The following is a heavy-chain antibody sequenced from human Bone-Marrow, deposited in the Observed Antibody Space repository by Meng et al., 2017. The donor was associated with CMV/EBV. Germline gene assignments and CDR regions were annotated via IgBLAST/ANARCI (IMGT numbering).Heavy chain of an antibody. CDR1: GFIFSNAW. Sequence: GESLKISCAASGFIFSNAWMSWVRQAPGKGLEWVGRIKSKTDGGTTDYAAPVKGRFTISRDDSKNTLYLQMNSLKTEDTAVYYCTTDPFYYYDSSGYRSTYFDYWGQGTLVTFSS. D-gene: IGHD3-22*01. CDR2: IKSKTDGGTT. CDR3: TTDPFYYYDSSGYRSTYFDY. V-gene: IGHV3-15*01. J-gene: IGHJ4*02.